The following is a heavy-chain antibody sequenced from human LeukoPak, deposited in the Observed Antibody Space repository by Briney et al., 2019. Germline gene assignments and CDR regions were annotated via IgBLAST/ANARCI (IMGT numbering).Heavy chain of an antibody. CDR1: GGSISSYY. CDR2: IYYSGST. J-gene: IGHJ4*02. D-gene: IGHD3-3*01. Sequence: SETLSLTCTVSGGSISSYYWSWIRQPPGKGLEWIGYIYYSGSTTYNPSLKSRVTISVDTSKNQFSLKLSSVTAADTAVYYCARAGYYDFWSGYDFGAFDYWGQGTLVTVSS. V-gene: IGHV4-59*01. CDR3: ARAGYYDFWSGYDFGAFDY.